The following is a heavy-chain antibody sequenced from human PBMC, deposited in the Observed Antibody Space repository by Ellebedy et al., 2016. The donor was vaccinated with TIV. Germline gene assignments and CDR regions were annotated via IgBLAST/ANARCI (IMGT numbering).Heavy chain of an antibody. CDR1: GFTFSSYW. Sequence: GESLKISCAASGFTFSSYWMSWVRQAPGKGLEWVGRIKSKTDGGTTDYAAPVKGRFTISRDDSKNTLYLQMNSLRAEDTAVYYCAREGLVGEYSDYWGQGTLVTVSS. V-gene: IGHV3-15*01. J-gene: IGHJ4*02. D-gene: IGHD5-12*01. CDR3: AREGLVGEYSDY. CDR2: IKSKTDGGTT.